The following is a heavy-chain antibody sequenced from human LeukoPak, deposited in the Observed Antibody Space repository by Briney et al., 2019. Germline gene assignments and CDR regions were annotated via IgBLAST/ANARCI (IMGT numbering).Heavy chain of an antibody. CDR3: ARAFLYDSSFDY. D-gene: IGHD3-22*01. V-gene: IGHV1-69*06. CDR2: IIPIFGTA. J-gene: IGHJ4*02. CDR1: GYTFTSYY. Sequence: GASVKVSCKASGYTFTSYYLHWVRQAPGQGLEWMGGIIPIFGTANYAQKFQGRVTITADKSTSTAYMELSSLRSEDTAVYYCARAFLYDSSFDYWGQGTLVTVSS.